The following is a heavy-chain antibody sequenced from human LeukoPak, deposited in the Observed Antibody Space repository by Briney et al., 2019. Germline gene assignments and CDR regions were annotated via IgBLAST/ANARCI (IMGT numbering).Heavy chain of an antibody. V-gene: IGHV3-7*01. Sequence: GGSLRLSCAASGFTFSSYWMTWVRQAPGKGLEWVANIKQDGTDKYYVDSVKGRFTISRDNAKNSLVLQLGSLRADDTAVYYCARASMGGRDYHLDSWGQGTLVTVSS. CDR2: IKQDGTDK. J-gene: IGHJ4*02. D-gene: IGHD4/OR15-4a*01. CDR1: GFTFSSYW. CDR3: ARASMGGRDYHLDS.